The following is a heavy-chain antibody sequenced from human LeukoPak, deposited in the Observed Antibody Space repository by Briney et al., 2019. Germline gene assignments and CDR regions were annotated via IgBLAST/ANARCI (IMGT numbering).Heavy chain of an antibody. CDR1: GFTFSSYS. J-gene: IGHJ4*02. V-gene: IGHV3-48*04. Sequence: AGGSLRFSCAASGFTFSSYSMNWVRQAPGKGLEWVSYISSSSSTIYYADSVKGRFTISRDNAKNSLYLQMNSLRAEDTAVYYCARDLLSVRGVIGYWGQGTLVTVSS. CDR3: ARDLLSVRGVIGY. D-gene: IGHD3-10*01. CDR2: ISSSSSTI.